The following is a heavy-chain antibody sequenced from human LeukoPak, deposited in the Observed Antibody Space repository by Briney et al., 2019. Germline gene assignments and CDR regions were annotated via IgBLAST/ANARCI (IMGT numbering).Heavy chain of an antibody. V-gene: IGHV3-23*01. D-gene: IGHD1/OR15-1a*01. J-gene: IGHJ6*03. CDR1: GFTFSSYA. CDR2: ISGSGGST. Sequence: PGGSLRLSCAASGFTFSSYAMSWVRQAPGKGLEWVSAISGSGGSTYYADSVKGRFTISRDNSKNTLYLQMNSLRAEDTAVYFCAKETTYGGANYYYYYYMDVWGKGTTVTVSS. CDR3: AKETTYGGANYYYYYYMDV.